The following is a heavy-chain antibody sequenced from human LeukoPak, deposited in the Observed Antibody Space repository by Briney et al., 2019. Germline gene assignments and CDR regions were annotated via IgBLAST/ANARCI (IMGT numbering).Heavy chain of an antibody. CDR3: ARAFVGYCSGGSCYPAV. V-gene: IGHV3-23*01. D-gene: IGHD2-15*01. J-gene: IGHJ4*02. CDR1: GFTFSSYA. CDR2: ISGSGGST. Sequence: GGSLRLSCAASGFTFSSYAMSWVRQAPGKGLEWVSDISGSGGSTYYADSVKGRFTISRDNSKNTLYLQMNSLRAEDTAVYYCARAFVGYCSGGSCYPAVWGQGTLVTVSS.